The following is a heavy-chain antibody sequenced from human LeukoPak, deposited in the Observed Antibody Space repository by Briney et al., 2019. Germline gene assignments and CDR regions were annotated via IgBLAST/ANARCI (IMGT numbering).Heavy chain of an antibody. CDR2: IIPIFGTA. D-gene: IGHD6-19*01. Sequence: ASVKVSCKASGGTFSSYAISWVRQAPGQGLEWMRGIIPIFGTANYAQKFQGRVTITADESTSTAYMELSSLRSEDTAVYYCARVGGSLAGSFDYWGQGTLVTVSS. CDR3: ARVGGSLAGSFDY. J-gene: IGHJ4*02. V-gene: IGHV1-69*13. CDR1: GGTFSSYA.